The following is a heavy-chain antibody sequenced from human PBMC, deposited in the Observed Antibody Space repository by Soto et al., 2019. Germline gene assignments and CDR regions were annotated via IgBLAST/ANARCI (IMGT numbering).Heavy chain of an antibody. V-gene: IGHV1-46*01. CDR2: INPSSGRT. J-gene: IGHJ6*02. CDR1: GYTFISYS. D-gene: IGHD2-15*01. Sequence: VASVKVSCKASGYTFISYSMHWVRQAPGQGLEWMGIINPSSGRTSYAQNFQGRVTMTSDTSTSIVYMEMSSLKSEDTAVYYCARDHNFGFILYAMDVWGQGTTVTVSS. CDR3: ARDHNFGFILYAMDV.